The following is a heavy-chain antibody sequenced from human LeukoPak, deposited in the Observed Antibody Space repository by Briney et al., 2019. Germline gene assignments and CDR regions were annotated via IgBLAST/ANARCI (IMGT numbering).Heavy chain of an antibody. Sequence: ASVKVSCKASGYTFTSYGISWVRQAPGQGLEWMGRIIPILGIANYAQKFQGRVTITADKSTYTAYMELSSLRSEDTAVYYCAREGVVVAATWYFDYWGQGTLVTVSS. V-gene: IGHV1-69*04. CDR1: GYTFTSYG. J-gene: IGHJ4*02. CDR2: IIPILGIA. D-gene: IGHD2-15*01. CDR3: AREGVVVAATWYFDY.